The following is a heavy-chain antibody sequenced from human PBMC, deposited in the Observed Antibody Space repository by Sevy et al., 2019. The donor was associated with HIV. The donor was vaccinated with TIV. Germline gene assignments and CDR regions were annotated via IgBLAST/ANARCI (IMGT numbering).Heavy chain of an antibody. V-gene: IGHV3-30-3*01. CDR1: GFTFSSYA. CDR3: ARGTLWFGELLSYGMDV. J-gene: IGHJ6*02. Sequence: GGSLSLSCAASGFTFSSYAMHWVRQAPGKGLEWVAVISYDGSNKYYADSVKGRFTISRDNSKNTLYLQMNSLRAEDTAVYYCARGTLWFGELLSYGMDVWGQGTTVTVSS. D-gene: IGHD3-10*01. CDR2: ISYDGSNK.